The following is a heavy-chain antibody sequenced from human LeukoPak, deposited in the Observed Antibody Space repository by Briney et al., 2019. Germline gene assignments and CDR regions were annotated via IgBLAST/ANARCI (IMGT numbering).Heavy chain of an antibody. J-gene: IGHJ4*02. D-gene: IGHD2-15*01. V-gene: IGHV3-23*01. Sequence: PGASLRLSCAASGFTFSSYAMSWVRQAPGKGLEWVSDICGNNGKTYYADSVRGRFTISRDNSKNTLYLQMNSLRAEDTAVYYCAKQTGGSCYSSFDSWGQGTLVTV. CDR2: ICGNNGKT. CDR3: AKQTGGSCYSSFDS. CDR1: GFTFSSYA.